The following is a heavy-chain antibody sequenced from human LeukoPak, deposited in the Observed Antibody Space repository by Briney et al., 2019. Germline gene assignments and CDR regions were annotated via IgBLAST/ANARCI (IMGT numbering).Heavy chain of an antibody. J-gene: IGHJ4*02. CDR2: ISYDGSNK. V-gene: IGHV3-30*04. D-gene: IGHD6-19*01. Sequence: GSSLRLSCAASGFTFSSYSMHWVRQAPGKGLEWVAVISYDGSNKYYADSVKGRFTISRDHSKNTLYLQMNSLRGEDTAVYYCARGYSSAWNDPFDYWGQGTLVSVSS. CDR1: GFTFSSYS. CDR3: ARGYSSAWNDPFDY.